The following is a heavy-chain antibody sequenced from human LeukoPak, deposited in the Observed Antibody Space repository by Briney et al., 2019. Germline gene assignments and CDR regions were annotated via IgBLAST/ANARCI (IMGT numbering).Heavy chain of an antibody. D-gene: IGHD3-10*01. CDR1: GGSFSGYY. CDR2: INHSGST. J-gene: IGHJ5*02. Sequence: SETLSLTCAVYGGSFSGYYWSWIRQPPGKGLEWIGEINHSGSTNYNPSLKSRVTISVDTSKNQFSLKLSSVTAADTAVYYCARQRRVVRGVTRYNWFDPWGQGTLVTVSS. V-gene: IGHV4-34*01. CDR3: ARQRRVVRGVTRYNWFDP.